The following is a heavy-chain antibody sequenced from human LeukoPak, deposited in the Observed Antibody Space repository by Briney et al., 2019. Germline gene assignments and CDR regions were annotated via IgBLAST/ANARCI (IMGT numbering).Heavy chain of an antibody. Sequence: ASVKVACNASGYTFTGYYMHLVRDAPGQGLEWMGWINPNSGGTNYAQKFQGRVTMTRDTSISTAYMELSRLRSDDTAVYYCARVHYSSSWYGEVADYWGQGTLVTVSS. J-gene: IGHJ4*02. D-gene: IGHD6-13*01. CDR2: INPNSGGT. CDR3: ARVHYSSSWYGEVADY. CDR1: GYTFTGYY. V-gene: IGHV1-2*02.